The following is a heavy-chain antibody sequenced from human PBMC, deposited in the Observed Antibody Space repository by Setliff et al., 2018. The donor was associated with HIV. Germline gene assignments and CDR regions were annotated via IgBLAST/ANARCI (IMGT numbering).Heavy chain of an antibody. D-gene: IGHD5-18*01. CDR3: AKGNSYAENAFDI. Sequence: ASVKVSCKASGYTFTSYAMHWVRQAPGQRLEWMGWINAGNGNTKYSQKFQDRVTITRDTSASTGYMEVNSLRPEDTAVYYCAKGNSYAENAFDIWGQGTMVTVSS. V-gene: IGHV1-3*01. CDR1: GYTFTSYA. J-gene: IGHJ3*02. CDR2: INAGNGNT.